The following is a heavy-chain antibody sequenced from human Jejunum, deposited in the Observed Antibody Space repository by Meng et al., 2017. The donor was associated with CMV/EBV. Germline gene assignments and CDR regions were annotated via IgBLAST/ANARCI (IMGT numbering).Heavy chain of an antibody. J-gene: IGHJ4*02. CDR3: VREGGNDY. CDR2: IIPITDLA. V-gene: IGHV1-69*04. CDR1: GDSFSSFA. D-gene: IGHD1-26*01. Sequence: KVSCKTSGDSFSSFAINWVRQGPGQGLEWVGQIIPITDLANYAQRLHGRVTITADKSTATVYMELTSLTSEDTGMYYCVREGGNDYWGQGTQVTVSS.